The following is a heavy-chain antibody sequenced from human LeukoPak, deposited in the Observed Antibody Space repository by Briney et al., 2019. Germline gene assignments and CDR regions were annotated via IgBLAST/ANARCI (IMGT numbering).Heavy chain of an antibody. CDR1: GGSISSSSYY. J-gene: IGHJ3*02. D-gene: IGHD3-10*01. V-gene: IGHV4-39*01. Sequence: SETLSLTCTVSGGSISSSSYYWGWIRQPRGKGLEWIGSIFYSGNTFYNPSLKSRVTISVDTAKNQFSLKLSSVTAADTSMYFCARHYHYGSGRYMPFDIWGQGTMVTVSS. CDR3: ARHYHYGSGRYMPFDI. CDR2: IFYSGNT.